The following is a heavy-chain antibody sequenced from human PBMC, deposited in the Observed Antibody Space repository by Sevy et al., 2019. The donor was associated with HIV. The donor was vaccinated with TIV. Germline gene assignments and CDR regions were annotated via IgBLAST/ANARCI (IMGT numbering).Heavy chain of an antibody. CDR2: INWNGGST. V-gene: IGHV3-20*04. J-gene: IGHJ4*02. CDR1: GFTFDDYG. D-gene: IGHD6-19*01. CDR3: ARGLGSGWTGGYYFDY. Sequence: LSLTCAASGFTFDDYGMSWVRQAPGKGLEWVSGINWNGGSTGYADSVKGRFTISRDNAKNSLYLQMNSLRAEDTALYYCARGLGSGWTGGYYFDYWGQGTLVTVSS.